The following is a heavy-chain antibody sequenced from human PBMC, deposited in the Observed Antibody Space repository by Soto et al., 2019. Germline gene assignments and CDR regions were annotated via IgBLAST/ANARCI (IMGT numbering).Heavy chain of an antibody. Sequence: SVKVSCKASGGTFSSYAISWVRQAPGQGLEWMGGIIPIFGTANYAQKFQGRVTITADESTSTAYMELSSLRSEDTAVYYCARERSVGVLGYYYGMDVWGQGTTVTVSS. CDR3: ARERSVGVLGYYYGMDV. D-gene: IGHD3-10*01. V-gene: IGHV1-69*13. J-gene: IGHJ6*02. CDR2: IIPIFGTA. CDR1: GGTFSSYA.